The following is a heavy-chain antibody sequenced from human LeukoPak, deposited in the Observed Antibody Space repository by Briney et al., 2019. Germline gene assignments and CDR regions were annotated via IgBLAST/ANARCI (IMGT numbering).Heavy chain of an antibody. J-gene: IGHJ4*02. Sequence: SETLSLTCTVSGGSMSSYYWSWIRQPPGKGLEWIGYIFYSGSTNYNPSLKGRVTLSVDTSKNQFSLKLGSVTAADTAVYYCARQPYMLGAYYFDYWGQGTLVTVSS. CDR1: GGSMSSYY. CDR3: ARQPYMLGAYYFDY. V-gene: IGHV4-59*08. CDR2: IFYSGST. D-gene: IGHD1-26*01.